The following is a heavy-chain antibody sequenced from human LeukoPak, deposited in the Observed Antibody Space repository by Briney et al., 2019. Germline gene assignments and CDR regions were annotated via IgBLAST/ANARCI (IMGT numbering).Heavy chain of an antibody. Sequence: SETLSLTCTVSGGSISSRIYYWGWIRQPPGKGLEWIGSIYYTGSTFYNPSLKSRVTISVDTSTNQFSMKLSSVTAADAAVYFCAREWTTWGAFDIWGQGTMVTVSS. D-gene: IGHD2/OR15-2a*01. CDR3: AREWTTWGAFDI. CDR2: IYYTGST. J-gene: IGHJ3*02. CDR1: GGSISSRIYY. V-gene: IGHV4-39*07.